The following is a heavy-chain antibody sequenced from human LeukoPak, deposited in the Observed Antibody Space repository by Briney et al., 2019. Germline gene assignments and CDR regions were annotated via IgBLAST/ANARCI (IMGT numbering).Heavy chain of an antibody. CDR3: ARAAYYGGVGYYHSFGY. CDR2: IYTSGST. J-gene: IGHJ4*02. D-gene: IGHD2-21*01. Sequence: KPSETLSLTCTVSGASISSGTYYWSWIRQPAGKRLEWLGRIYTSGSTDYNPSLTSRVTLSLDTSKNQFSLKLSSVTAADTAVYYCARAAYYGGVGYYHSFGYWGQGTLVTVSS. CDR1: GASISSGTYY. V-gene: IGHV4-61*02.